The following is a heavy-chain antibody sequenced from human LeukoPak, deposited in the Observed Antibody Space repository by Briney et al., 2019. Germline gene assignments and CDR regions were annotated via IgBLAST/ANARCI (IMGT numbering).Heavy chain of an antibody. V-gene: IGHV4-39*01. J-gene: IGHJ4*02. CDR2: IYYTGST. Sequence: SETLSLTCTVSGASISSASYYWGWVRQPPGKGLEWIGSIYYTGSTYFNPSLKSRVTLSVDTSKNQFSLNLSSVTAADTAVYYCARRGGSYRYFDYRGQGALVTVSS. CDR1: GASISSASYY. D-gene: IGHD1-26*01. CDR3: ARRGGSYRYFDY.